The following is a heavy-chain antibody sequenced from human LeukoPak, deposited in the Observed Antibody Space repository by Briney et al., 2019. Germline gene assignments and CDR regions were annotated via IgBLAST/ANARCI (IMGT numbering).Heavy chain of an antibody. J-gene: IGHJ4*02. V-gene: IGHV3-33*01. CDR1: GFTFSSYG. CDR2: IWYDGSNK. D-gene: IGHD6-19*01. Sequence: GGSLRLSCAASGFTFSSYGMHWVRQAPGKGLEWVAVIWYDGSNKYYADSVKGRFTISRDNSKNTLYLQMNSLRAEDTAVYYCARVYEQSLDPLGYWGQGTLVTVSS. CDR3: ARVYEQSLDPLGY.